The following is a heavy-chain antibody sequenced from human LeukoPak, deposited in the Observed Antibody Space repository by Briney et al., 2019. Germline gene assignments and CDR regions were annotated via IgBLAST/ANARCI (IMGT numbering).Heavy chain of an antibody. CDR3: ARGRGSSWYYFDS. CDR2: IYTSGST. J-gene: IGHJ4*02. V-gene: IGHV4-61*02. D-gene: IGHD6-13*01. CDR1: GGSISSGSYY. Sequence: SETLSLTCTVSGGSISSGSYYWSWIRQPAGKGLEWIGRIYTSGSTNYNPSLKGRVTMTVDTSKNQFSLNLSSVTAADTAVYYCARGRGSSWYYFDSWGQGTLVTVSS.